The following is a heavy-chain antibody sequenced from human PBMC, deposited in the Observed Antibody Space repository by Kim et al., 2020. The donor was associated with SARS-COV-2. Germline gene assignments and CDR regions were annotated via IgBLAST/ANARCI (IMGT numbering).Heavy chain of an antibody. CDR2: ITKSSTTI. J-gene: IGHJ3*02. CDR1: GFTFSAYD. Sequence: GGSLRLFCATSGFTFSAYDMNWVRRAPGKGLEWLSFITKSSTTIYYANSVKGRFTISRDNAKNSLYLQMNSLRDEDKALYYCVRDRRGGAFDMWGQGTM. CDR3: VRDRRGGAFDM. V-gene: IGHV3-48*02. D-gene: IGHD3-16*01.